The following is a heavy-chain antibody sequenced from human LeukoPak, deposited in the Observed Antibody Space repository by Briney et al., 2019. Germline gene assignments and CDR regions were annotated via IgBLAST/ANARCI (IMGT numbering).Heavy chain of an antibody. CDR3: ARAASGALIDYYMDV. D-gene: IGHD1-26*01. V-gene: IGHV4-34*01. CDR1: GGSFSGYY. Sequence: SETLSLTCAVYGGSFSGYYWSWIRQPPGKGLEWIGEINHSGSTNYNPSLKSRVTISVDTSKNQFSLKLSSVTAADTAVYYCARAASGALIDYYMDVWGRGTTVIISS. J-gene: IGHJ6*03. CDR2: INHSGST.